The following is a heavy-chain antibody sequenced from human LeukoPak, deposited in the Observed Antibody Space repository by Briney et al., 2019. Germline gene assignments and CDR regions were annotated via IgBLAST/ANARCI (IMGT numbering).Heavy chain of an antibody. CDR1: GFTFSSYA. CDR2: ISGSGGST. D-gene: IGHD3-22*01. J-gene: IGHJ4*02. CDR3: ATFPTYYYDSSTNYFDY. Sequence: PGGSLRLSCAASGFTFSSYAMSWVRQAPGKGLEWVSAISGSGGSTYYADSVKGRFTISRDNSKNALYLQMNSLRAEDTAVYYCATFPTYYYDSSTNYFDYWGQGTLVTVSS. V-gene: IGHV3-23*01.